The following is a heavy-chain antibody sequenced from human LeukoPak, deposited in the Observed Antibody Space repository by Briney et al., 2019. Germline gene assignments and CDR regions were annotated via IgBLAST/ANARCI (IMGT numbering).Heavy chain of an antibody. Sequence: GGSLRLSCAVSGFTFSSYAMSWVRQAPGKGLEWVSAISGSGGSTYYADSVKGRFTISRDNSKNTLYLQMNSLRAEDTAVYYCASFNYFGYDLGTDYWGQGTLVTVSS. J-gene: IGHJ4*02. CDR3: ASFNYFGYDLGTDY. CDR1: GFTFSSYA. CDR2: ISGSGGST. V-gene: IGHV3-23*01. D-gene: IGHD5-12*01.